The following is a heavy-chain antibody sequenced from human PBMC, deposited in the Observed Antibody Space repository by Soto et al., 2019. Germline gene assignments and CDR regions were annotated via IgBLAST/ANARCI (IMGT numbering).Heavy chain of an antibody. D-gene: IGHD3-3*01. Sequence: SETLSLTCAVYGGSFSGYYWSWIRQPPGKGLEWIGEINHSGSTNYNPSLKSRVTISVDTSKNQFSLKLSSVTAADTAVYYCARSSTYHYDFWSGYSYYFDYWGQGTLVTGSS. CDR1: GGSFSGYY. J-gene: IGHJ4*02. V-gene: IGHV4-34*01. CDR3: ARSSTYHYDFWSGYSYYFDY. CDR2: INHSGST.